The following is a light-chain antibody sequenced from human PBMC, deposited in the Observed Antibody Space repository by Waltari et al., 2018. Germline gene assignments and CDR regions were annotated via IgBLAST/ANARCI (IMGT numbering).Light chain of an antibody. V-gene: IGKV3-11*01. Sequence: EVVLTQSPATVSLSPGERATLSCRASHSVDIYLAWYQQKPGQAPRLLIYDASNRATGIPARFIGSGSGTDFTLTISSLEPEDFAIYYCQQRKYWPPLTFGGGTKVEIK. CDR3: QQRKYWPPLT. J-gene: IGKJ4*01. CDR1: HSVDIY. CDR2: DAS.